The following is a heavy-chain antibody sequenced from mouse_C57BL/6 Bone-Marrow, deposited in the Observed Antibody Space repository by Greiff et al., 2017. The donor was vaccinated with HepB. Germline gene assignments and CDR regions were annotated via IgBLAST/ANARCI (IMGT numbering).Heavy chain of an antibody. CDR3: ARSPFITTVVNYYYAMDY. D-gene: IGHD1-1*01. J-gene: IGHJ4*01. CDR1: GYTFTSYW. V-gene: IGHV1-69*01. CDR2: IDPSDSYT. Sequence: QVQLQQSGAELVMPGASVKLSCKASGYTFTSYWMHWVKQRPGQGLEWIGEIDPSDSYTNYNQKFKGKSTLTVDKSSSTAYMQLSSLTSEDSAVYYCARSPFITTVVNYYYAMDYWGQGTSVTVSS.